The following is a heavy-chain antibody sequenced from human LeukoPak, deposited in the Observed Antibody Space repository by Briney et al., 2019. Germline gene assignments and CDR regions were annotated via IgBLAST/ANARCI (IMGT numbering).Heavy chain of an antibody. V-gene: IGHV1-2*02. CDR3: ARSPRLVGAMFDI. CDR1: GYTFTGYY. D-gene: IGHD1-26*01. J-gene: IGHJ3*02. CDR2: INPNSGGT. Sequence: ASVKVSCKASGYTFTGYYMHWVRQAPGQGLEWMGWINPNSGGTNYAQKFQGRVTMTRDTSISTAYMELSRLRSDDTAVYYCARSPRLVGAMFDIWGQGTMVTVSS.